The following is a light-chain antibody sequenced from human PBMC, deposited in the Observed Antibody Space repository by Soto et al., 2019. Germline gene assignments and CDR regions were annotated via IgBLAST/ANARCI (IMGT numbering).Light chain of an antibody. V-gene: IGLV1-40*01. Sequence: QAVVTQPPSVSGAPGQRVTISCTGSSSNIGAGYDVHWYQHLPGTAPKLLIYGNSIRPSGVPDRFSASRFGTSASLAITGLQAEDEAHYYCQSYDSSLSGSLVFGGGTQLTVL. CDR3: QSYDSSLSGSLV. CDR1: SSNIGAGYD. CDR2: GNS. J-gene: IGLJ2*01.